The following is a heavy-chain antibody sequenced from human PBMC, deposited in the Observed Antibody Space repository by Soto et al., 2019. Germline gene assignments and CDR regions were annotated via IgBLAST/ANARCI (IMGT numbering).Heavy chain of an antibody. D-gene: IGHD1-7*01. V-gene: IGHV6-1*01. CDR1: GDSVSSNNAA. CDR3: SGTTSHSWNYIDV. J-gene: IGHJ6*03. Sequence: SQTLSLTCAISGDSVSSNNAAWNWIRQSPSRGLEWLGRTYYRSRWYNDYAVSVKSRITVNPDTSKNQFSLQLTSVTPEDTAVYYFSGTTSHSWNYIDVWCTGTTLTVSS. CDR2: TYYRSRWYN.